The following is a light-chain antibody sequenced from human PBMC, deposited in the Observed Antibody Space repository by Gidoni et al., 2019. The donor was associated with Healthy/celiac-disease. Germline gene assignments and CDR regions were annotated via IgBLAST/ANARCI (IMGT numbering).Light chain of an antibody. CDR2: DAS. J-gene: IGKJ3*01. Sequence: EIVLTQSPATLSLSPGERATLSCRASQSVSSYLAWYQQKPGQAPRLLIYDASNRATGLPARFSGRGAGTDFTLTISSLEPEDFAVYYCQQRSNWPPLFTFGPGTKVDIK. CDR1: QSVSSY. V-gene: IGKV3-11*01. CDR3: QQRSNWPPLFT.